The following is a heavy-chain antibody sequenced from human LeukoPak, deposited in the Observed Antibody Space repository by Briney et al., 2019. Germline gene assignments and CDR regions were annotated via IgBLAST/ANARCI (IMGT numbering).Heavy chain of an antibody. Sequence: WETLSLTCAVYGGSFSGYYWSWIRQPPGKGLEWIGEINHSGSTNYNPSLKSRVTISVDTSKNQFSLKLSSVTAADTAVYYCARGITMARGADLWGQGTLVTVSS. CDR1: GGSFSGYY. V-gene: IGHV4-34*01. J-gene: IGHJ4*02. D-gene: IGHD3-10*01. CDR2: INHSGST. CDR3: ARGITMARGADL.